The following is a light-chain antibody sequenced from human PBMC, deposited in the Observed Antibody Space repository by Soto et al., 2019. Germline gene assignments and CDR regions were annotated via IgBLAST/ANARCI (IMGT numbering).Light chain of an antibody. CDR1: QSVSSN. V-gene: IGKV3-15*01. CDR3: QQYNKWPWT. CDR2: GAS. J-gene: IGKJ1*01. Sequence: EIVMTQSPATLSVSPGERATLSCRASQSVSSNLAWYQQKPGQAPRLLIYGASTSATGIPARFSGSGSGTEFTLTISSLQPEHFGVYYCQQYNKWPWTFGQGTTVEIK.